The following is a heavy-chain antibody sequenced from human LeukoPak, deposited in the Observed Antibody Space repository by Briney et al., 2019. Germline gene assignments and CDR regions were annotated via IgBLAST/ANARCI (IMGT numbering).Heavy chain of an antibody. V-gene: IGHV1-8*03. D-gene: IGHD3-10*01. CDR1: GYTFTSYD. CDR3: ARGVLVRGRLLYYFDY. CDR2: MNPNSGKT. J-gene: IGHJ4*02. Sequence: GASVKVSCKASGYTFTSYDINWVRQATGRGLEWMGWMNPNSGKTGYAQKFQGRVIINRNLSISTAYMELSSLRSEDTAVYYCARGVLVRGRLLYYFDYWGQGTLVTVSS.